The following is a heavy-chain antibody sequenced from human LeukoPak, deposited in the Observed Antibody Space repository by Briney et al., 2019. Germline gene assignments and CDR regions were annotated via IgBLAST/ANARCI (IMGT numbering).Heavy chain of an antibody. J-gene: IGHJ5*02. Sequence: GGSLRLSCAASGFTFSRHWMHWVRQAPGKGLEWVSGISWNSGSIGYADSVKGRFTISRDNAKNSLYLQMNSLRAEDTALYYCAKDRVSGPPYNWFDPWGQGTLVTVSS. D-gene: IGHD6-19*01. CDR1: GFTFSRHW. CDR3: AKDRVSGPPYNWFDP. V-gene: IGHV3-9*01. CDR2: ISWNSGSI.